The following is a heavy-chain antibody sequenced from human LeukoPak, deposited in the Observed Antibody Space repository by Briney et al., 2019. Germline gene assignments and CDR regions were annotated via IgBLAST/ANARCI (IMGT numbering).Heavy chain of an antibody. CDR1: GYTFTSYG. CDR3: ARVHYDILTGYYTGGEGIDY. D-gene: IGHD3-9*01. J-gene: IGHJ4*02. Sequence: ASVKVSCKASGYTFTSYGISWVRQAPGQGLEWMGWISAYNGNTNYAQELQGRVTMTTDTSTSTAYMELRSLRSDDTAVYYCARVHYDILTGYYTGGEGIDYRGQGTLVTVSS. V-gene: IGHV1-18*01. CDR2: ISAYNGNT.